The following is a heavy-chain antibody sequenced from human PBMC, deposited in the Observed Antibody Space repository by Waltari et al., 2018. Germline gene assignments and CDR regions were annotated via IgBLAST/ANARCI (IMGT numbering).Heavy chain of an antibody. V-gene: IGHV4-38-2*02. CDR2: IYHSGST. CDR3: ARDITIFGVVN. J-gene: IGHJ4*02. CDR1: GYSISSGYY. D-gene: IGHD3-3*01. Sequence: QVQLQESGPGLVKPSETLSLTCTVSGYSISSGYYWGWIRQPPGKGLEWIGSIYHSGSTYYNPSLKSRVTRSVDTSKNQFSLKLSSVTAADTAVYYCARDITIFGVVNWGQGTLVTVSS.